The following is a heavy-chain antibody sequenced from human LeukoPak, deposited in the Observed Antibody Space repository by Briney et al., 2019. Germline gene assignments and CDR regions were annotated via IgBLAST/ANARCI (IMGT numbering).Heavy chain of an antibody. J-gene: IGHJ4*02. D-gene: IGHD4-17*01. CDR3: ASIDYGDSY. CDR2: ISGSANTI. V-gene: IGHV3-48*03. CDR1: GFTFSSYA. Sequence: GGSLRLSCAASGFTFSSYAMNWVRQAPGKGLEGVSYISGSANTISYADSVKGRFIISRDNVKNSLYLQMNSLRAEDTAVYFCASIDYGDSYWGQGTLVTVSS.